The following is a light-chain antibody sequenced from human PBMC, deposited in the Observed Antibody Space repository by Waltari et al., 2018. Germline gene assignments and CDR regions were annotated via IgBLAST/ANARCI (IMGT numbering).Light chain of an antibody. V-gene: IGLV3-21*03. CDR2: DST. J-gene: IGLJ2*01. Sequence: SYVLTQPPSVSVAPGKTARISCAGQNIRDKTVHWYQQKPGQAPVVVIYDSTVRPSGIPDRFAGSDPATLTIARVEAGDEADYYCQVLDDTRDQPVFGGGTRLTVL. CDR1: NIRDKT. CDR3: QVLDDTRDQPV.